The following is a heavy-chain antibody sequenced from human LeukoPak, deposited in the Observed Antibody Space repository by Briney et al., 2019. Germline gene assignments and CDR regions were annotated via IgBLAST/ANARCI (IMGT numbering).Heavy chain of an antibody. Sequence: ASVKVSCKASGYTFSGYYIHWVRQTPRHGLEWMGWINPNTGGTNSAQEFQGRVTMTRDMSISMAYMELSSLKSDDTAVYFCAKNKGAAVSGLIFDSWGQGTVVSVSS. CDR3: AKNKGAAVSGLIFDS. J-gene: IGHJ1*01. CDR2: INPNTGGT. CDR1: GYTFSGYY. D-gene: IGHD6-13*01. V-gene: IGHV1-2*02.